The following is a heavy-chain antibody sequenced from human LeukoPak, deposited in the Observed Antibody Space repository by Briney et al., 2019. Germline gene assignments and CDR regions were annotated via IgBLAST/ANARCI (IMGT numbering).Heavy chain of an antibody. Sequence: ASVKVSCKASGYTFTSYAMNWVRQAPGQGLEWMGWINTNTGNPTYAQGFTGRFVFSLDTSVSTAYLQISSLKAEDTAVYYCARSRLAMLITFGGVRGAFYYWGQGTLVAVSS. CDR1: GYTFTSYA. CDR2: INTNTGNP. V-gene: IGHV7-4-1*02. D-gene: IGHD3-16*01. J-gene: IGHJ4*02. CDR3: ARSRLAMLITFGGVRGAFYY.